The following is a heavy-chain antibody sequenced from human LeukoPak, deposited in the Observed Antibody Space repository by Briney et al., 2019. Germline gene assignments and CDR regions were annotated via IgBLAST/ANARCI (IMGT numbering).Heavy chain of an antibody. CDR2: IKSKTDGGTT. Sequence: PGGSLRLSCAASGFTFSNAWMSWVRQAPGKGLEWVGRIKSKTDGGTTDYAAPVKGRFTISRDDSKNTLYLQMNSLKTEDTAVYYCTTGIRSSSWYSVVDYWGQGTLVTVSS. V-gene: IGHV3-15*01. D-gene: IGHD6-13*01. CDR1: GFTFSNAW. CDR3: TTGIRSSSWYSVVDY. J-gene: IGHJ4*02.